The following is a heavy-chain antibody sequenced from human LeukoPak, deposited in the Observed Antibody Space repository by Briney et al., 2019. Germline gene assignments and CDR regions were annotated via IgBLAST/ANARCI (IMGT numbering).Heavy chain of an antibody. CDR2: INHSGST. CDR3: ASHRGVTAAFDI. Sequence: SETLSLTCAVYGGSFSGYYWSWIRQPPGKGLEWIGEINHSGSTNFNPSLKSRVTISVDTSKNQFSLKLSSVTAADTAVYYCASHRGVTAAFDIWGQGTMVTVSS. D-gene: IGHD3-10*01. CDR1: GGSFSGYY. V-gene: IGHV4-34*01. J-gene: IGHJ3*02.